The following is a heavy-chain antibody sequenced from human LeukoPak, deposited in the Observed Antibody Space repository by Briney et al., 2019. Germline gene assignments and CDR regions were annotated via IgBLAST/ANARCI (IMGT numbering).Heavy chain of an antibody. V-gene: IGHV1-46*01. CDR3: ASYYCSSTSCYTGGDYYGMDV. J-gene: IGHJ6*02. Sequence: GASVKVSCKASGYTFTSYYMHWVRQAPGQGLEWMGIINPSGGSTSYAQKFQGRVTMTRDTSTSTVYMELSSLRSEDTAVYYCASYYCSSTSCYTGGDYYGMDVWGQGTTVTVSS. CDR2: INPSGGST. D-gene: IGHD2-2*02. CDR1: GYTFTSYY.